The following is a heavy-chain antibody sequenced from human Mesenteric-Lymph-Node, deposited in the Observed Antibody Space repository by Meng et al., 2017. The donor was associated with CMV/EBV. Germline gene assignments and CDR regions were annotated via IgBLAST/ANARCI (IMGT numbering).Heavy chain of an antibody. CDR1: GFTFSSYG. Sequence: GESLKISCVASGFTFSSYGMHWVRQAPGKGLEWVGFIRFDGTYKYYADSVKGRFTVSRDNSKSTLYLQMDSLRPEDTAVYYCARDNRDWACDYWGRGALVTVSS. D-gene: IGHD3-9*01. CDR2: IRFDGTYK. J-gene: IGHJ4*02. V-gene: IGHV3-30*02. CDR3: ARDNRDWACDY.